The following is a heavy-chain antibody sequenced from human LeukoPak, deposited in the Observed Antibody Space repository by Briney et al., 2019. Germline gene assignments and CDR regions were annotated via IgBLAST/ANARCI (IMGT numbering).Heavy chain of an antibody. J-gene: IGHJ5*02. V-gene: IGHV4-34*01. CDR2: INHSGST. CDR3: ARGSNWFDP. Sequence: SETLSLTCAVYGGSFSGYYWSWIRQPPGKGLEWIGEINHSGSTNYNPSLKSRVTISVDTSKNQFSLKLSSVTAADTAVYYCARGSNWFDPWGQGTLVTVSS. CDR1: GGSFSGYY.